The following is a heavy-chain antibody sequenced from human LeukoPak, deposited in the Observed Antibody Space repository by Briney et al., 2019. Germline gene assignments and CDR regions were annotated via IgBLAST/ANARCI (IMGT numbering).Heavy chain of an antibody. CDR3: ARVFYSGSSGYSGDY. V-gene: IGHV3-53*01. D-gene: IGHD3-22*01. CDR1: GFTVSSNY. CDR2: IYSGGST. J-gene: IGHJ4*02. Sequence: GGSLRLSCAASGFTVSSNYMSWVRQAPGKGLEWVSVIYSGGSTYYADSVKGRFTISRDNSKNTLYLQMNSLRAEDTAVYYCARVFYSGSSGYSGDYWGQGTLVTVSS.